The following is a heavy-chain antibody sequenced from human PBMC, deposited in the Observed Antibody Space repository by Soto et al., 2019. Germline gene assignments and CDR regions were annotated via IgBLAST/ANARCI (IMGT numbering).Heavy chain of an antibody. V-gene: IGHV1-69*12. CDR2: IIPIFGTA. CDR3: ATIPPAAEIQWLARAFDI. Sequence: QVQLVQSGAEVKKPGSSVKVCCKASGGTFSSYAISWVRQAPGQGLEWMGGIIPIFGTANYAQKFQGRVTITADESTSTAYMELSSLRSEDTAVYYCATIPPAAEIQWLARAFDIWGQGTMVTVSS. J-gene: IGHJ3*02. D-gene: IGHD6-19*01. CDR1: GGTFSSYA.